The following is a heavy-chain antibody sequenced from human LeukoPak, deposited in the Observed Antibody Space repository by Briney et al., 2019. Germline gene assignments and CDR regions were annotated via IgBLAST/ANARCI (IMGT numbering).Heavy chain of an antibody. CDR3: ARGDSGSHPDNWFDP. D-gene: IGHD1-26*01. CDR2: IIPIFGTA. Sequence: ASVKVSCKASGGTSNIYAISWVRQTPGQGLEWMGGIIPIFGTANYAQKFQGRVTITADVSTSTVYMELNSLRSEDTAVYYCARGDSGSHPDNWFDPWGQGTLVTVSS. V-gene: IGHV1-69*13. J-gene: IGHJ5*02. CDR1: GGTSNIYA.